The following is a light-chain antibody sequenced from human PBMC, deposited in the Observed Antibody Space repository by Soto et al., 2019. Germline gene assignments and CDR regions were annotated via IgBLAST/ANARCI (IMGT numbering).Light chain of an antibody. Sequence: DIQMTQSPSSLSTSVGNRVTITCQASQDIGNYLNWYQQKPGKAPKLLIYDASHLETGGPSRFSGGGSGTAFPCTISSLQPEDSATYYCQHYYHLPLTFGGGTKVEIK. CDR3: QHYYHLPLT. V-gene: IGKV1-33*01. J-gene: IGKJ4*01. CDR1: QDIGNY. CDR2: DAS.